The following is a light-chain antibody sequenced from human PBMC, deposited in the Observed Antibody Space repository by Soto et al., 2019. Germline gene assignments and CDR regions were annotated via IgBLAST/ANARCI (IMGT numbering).Light chain of an antibody. CDR3: MQALQTPLT. CDR2: LGS. J-gene: IGKJ2*01. V-gene: IGKV2-28*01. CDR1: QSLLHNNGYNY. Sequence: DIVMTQSPLSLPVTPGEPASISCRSSQSLLHNNGYNYLDWYLQKPGQSPQLLIYLGSNRASGVPDRFSGSGSGTDFTLKISRVEAEDVGLYYCMQALQTPLTFDQGTKLEIK.